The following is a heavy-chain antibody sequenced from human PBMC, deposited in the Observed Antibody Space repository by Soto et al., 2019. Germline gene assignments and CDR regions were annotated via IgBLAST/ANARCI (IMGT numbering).Heavy chain of an antibody. D-gene: IGHD3-3*01. CDR2: IKEDGSEK. CDR3: ARSLWSASDI. CDR1: QLTFSPYY. J-gene: IGHJ3*02. V-gene: IGHV3-7*01. Sequence: EGQLVESGGGLVQPGGSLRLSCAASQLTFSPYYMSWVRQAPGKGLEWVAHIKEDGSEKFYVDSVKGRFTISRDNAHNLLFLQMNSLRVEDTAVYYCARSLWSASDIWGQGTMVTVSS.